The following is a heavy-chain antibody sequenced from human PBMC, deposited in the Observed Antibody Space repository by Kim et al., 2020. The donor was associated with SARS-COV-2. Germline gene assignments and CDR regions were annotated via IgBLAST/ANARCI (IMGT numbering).Heavy chain of an antibody. V-gene: IGHV5-10-1*01. D-gene: IGHD6-13*01. CDR2: IDPSDSYT. J-gene: IGHJ4*02. CDR3: ASRIRYSSSWRKGIDY. CDR1: GYSFTSYW. Sequence: GESLKISCKGSGYSFTSYWISWVRQMPGKGLEWMGRIDPSDSYTNYSPSFQGHVTISADKSISTAYLQWSSLKASDTAMYYCASRIRYSSSWRKGIDYWGQGTLVTVSS.